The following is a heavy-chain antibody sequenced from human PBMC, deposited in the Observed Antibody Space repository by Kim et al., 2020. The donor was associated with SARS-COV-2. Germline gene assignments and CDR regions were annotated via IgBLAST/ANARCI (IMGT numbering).Heavy chain of an antibody. CDR1: GSSISSYY. J-gene: IGHJ4*02. Sequence: SETLSLTCTVSGSSISSYYWSWIRQPPGKGLEWIGYIYYSGSTNYNPSLKSRVTISIDTSKKQFSLKLSSVTAADTAVYYCARGATGYCSGGSCYYFDYWGQGTLVTVSS. CDR2: IYYSGST. CDR3: ARGATGYCSGGSCYYFDY. V-gene: IGHV4-59*13. D-gene: IGHD2-15*01.